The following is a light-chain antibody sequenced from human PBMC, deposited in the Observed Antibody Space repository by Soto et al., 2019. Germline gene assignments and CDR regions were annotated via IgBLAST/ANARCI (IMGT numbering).Light chain of an antibody. CDR1: QSVGTS. J-gene: IGKJ4*01. V-gene: IGKV3-11*01. CDR2: DAF. Sequence: EIVLTQSPATLPSSPGERATLSCRASQSVGTSVAWYQQKPGQAPRLLIYDAFNRATGIPARFSGSGSGTDFTLTISSLEPEDFAVYYCQQRSSWPFLWTFAGGTKVEIK. CDR3: QQRSSWPFLWT.